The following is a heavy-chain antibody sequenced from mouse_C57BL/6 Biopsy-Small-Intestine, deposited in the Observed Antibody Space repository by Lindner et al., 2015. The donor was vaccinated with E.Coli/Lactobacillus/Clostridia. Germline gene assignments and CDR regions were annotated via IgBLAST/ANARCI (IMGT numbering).Heavy chain of an antibody. V-gene: IGHV1-39*01. D-gene: IGHD4-1*01. Sequence: VQLQESGAELVKPGASVKISCKASGYSFTGYNMNWVKQSHGKTLEWIGNINPYFGTTTYNQRFQGKATWTVDKSSSTAYMQLNSLTSDDSAVYYCARGGNWDVYYALDYWGQGTSVTVSS. CDR2: INPYFGTT. CDR1: GYSFTGYN. CDR3: ARGGNWDVYYALDY. J-gene: IGHJ4*01.